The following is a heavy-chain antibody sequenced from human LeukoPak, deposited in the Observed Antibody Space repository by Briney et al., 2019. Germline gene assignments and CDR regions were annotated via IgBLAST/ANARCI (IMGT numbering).Heavy chain of an antibody. CDR1: GFTFSTYA. Sequence: GGSLRLSCSASGFTFSTYAMSWVRQAPGKGLEWVSAISGSGGSTYYAGSVKGRFTISRDNSKKTLYLQMNSLRADDTAVYYCATDRRTVAASSLDYWGQGALVTVSS. J-gene: IGHJ4*02. CDR3: ATDRRTVAASSLDY. V-gene: IGHV3-23*01. D-gene: IGHD4-23*01. CDR2: ISGSGGST.